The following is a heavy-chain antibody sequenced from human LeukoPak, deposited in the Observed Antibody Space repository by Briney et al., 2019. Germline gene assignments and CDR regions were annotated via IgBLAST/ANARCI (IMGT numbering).Heavy chain of an antibody. CDR1: GYSFSSYW. CDR2: IYPGDSDT. CDR3: ARQVLYSRSRVFLVDP. D-gene: IGHD6-13*01. Sequence: GESLKISCKGSGYSFSSYWIGWVRQMPGKGLEWMGIIYPGDSDTRYSPSFQGQVTISADKSISTAYLQWSSLKASDTAMYYLARQVLYSRSRVFLVDPWGQGTLVTVSS. V-gene: IGHV5-51*01. J-gene: IGHJ5*02.